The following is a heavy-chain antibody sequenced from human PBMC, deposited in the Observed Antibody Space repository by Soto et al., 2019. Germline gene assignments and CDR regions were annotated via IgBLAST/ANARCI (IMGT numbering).Heavy chain of an antibody. CDR3: ARDVDADFRTDFDY. Sequence: GGSLRLSCAASGFTFSIYSMNWVRQAPGKGLEWVSYIMPGSSHIFYAASARGRFTISRDNAENSVYLEMDSLRAEDTALYYCARDVDADFRTDFDYWGRGTLVTVSS. CDR1: GFTFSIYS. D-gene: IGHD4-17*01. CDR2: IMPGSSHI. V-gene: IGHV3-21*05. J-gene: IGHJ4*02.